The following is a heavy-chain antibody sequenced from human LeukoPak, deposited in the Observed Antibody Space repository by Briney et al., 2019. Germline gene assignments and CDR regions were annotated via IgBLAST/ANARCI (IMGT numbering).Heavy chain of an antibody. CDR3: ARVPGAYYFDVDY. J-gene: IGHJ4*02. CDR2: IRYDGSNK. Sequence: GGSLRLSCAASGFTFSSYGMHWVRQAPGKGLEWVAFIRYDGSNKYYADSVKGRFTISRDNSKNTLYLQMNSLRAEDTAVYYCARVPGAYYFDVDYWGQGTLVTVSS. D-gene: IGHD3-22*01. CDR1: GFTFSSYG. V-gene: IGHV3-30*02.